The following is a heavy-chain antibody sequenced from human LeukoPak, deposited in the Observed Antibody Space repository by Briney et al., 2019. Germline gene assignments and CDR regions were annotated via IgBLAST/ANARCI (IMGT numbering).Heavy chain of an antibody. Sequence: GGSLRLSCAASGFTFSSYAMHWVRQAPGKGLEWVAFIWYDGSIKYYADSVKGRFTISRDNSKNTLYLQMNSLRAEDTAVYYCAKDRYLRDLSSGWYSNWGQGTLVTVSS. V-gene: IGHV3-30*02. CDR3: AKDRYLRDLSSGWYSN. CDR1: GFTFSSYA. J-gene: IGHJ4*02. D-gene: IGHD6-19*01. CDR2: IWYDGSIK.